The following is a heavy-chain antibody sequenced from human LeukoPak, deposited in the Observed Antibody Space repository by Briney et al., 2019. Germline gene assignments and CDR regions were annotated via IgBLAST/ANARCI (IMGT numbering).Heavy chain of an antibody. D-gene: IGHD5-18*01. J-gene: IGHJ4*02. CDR1: GYTFTSYY. CDR2: INPSGDGT. Sequence: ASVKVSCKASGYTFTSYYMHWVRQAPGQGLEWMGIINPSGDGTSYAQKFQGRVTMTKDTSTSTVYMELSSLRTDDTAVYYCASDSGDGYRPDRFDVWGQGTLVTVSS. V-gene: IGHV1-46*01. CDR3: ASDSGDGYRPDRFDV.